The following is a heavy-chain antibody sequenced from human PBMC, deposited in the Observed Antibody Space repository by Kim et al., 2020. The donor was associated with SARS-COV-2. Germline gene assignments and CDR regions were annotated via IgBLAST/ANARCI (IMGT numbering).Heavy chain of an antibody. CDR1: GGSISSYY. CDR2: IYYSGST. V-gene: IGHV4-59*13. J-gene: IGHJ3*02. CDR3: ATRREGSGLDAFDI. Sequence: SETLSLTCTVSGGSISSYYWSWIRQPPGKGLEWIGYIYYSGSTNYNPSLKSRVTISVDTSKNQFSLKLSSVTAADTAVYYCATRREGSGLDAFDIWGQGTMVTVSS. D-gene: IGHD3-10*01.